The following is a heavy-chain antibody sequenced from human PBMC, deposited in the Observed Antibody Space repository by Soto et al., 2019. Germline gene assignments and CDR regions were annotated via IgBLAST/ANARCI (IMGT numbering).Heavy chain of an antibody. J-gene: IGHJ6*02. Sequence: QVQLVQSGAEVKKPGSSVKVSCKASGGTFSSYTISWVRQAPGQGLEWMGRIIPILGIANYAQKFQGRVTIPADKATSTAYMELSSLRSEDTAVYYCARDLGDGYNYYYYYGMDVWGQGTTVTVSS. CDR3: ARDLGDGYNYYYYYGMDV. CDR1: GGTFSSYT. D-gene: IGHD5-12*01. V-gene: IGHV1-69*08. CDR2: IIPILGIA.